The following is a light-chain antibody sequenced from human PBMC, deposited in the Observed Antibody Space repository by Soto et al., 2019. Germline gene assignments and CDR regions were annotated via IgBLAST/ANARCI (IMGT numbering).Light chain of an antibody. J-gene: IGKJ4*01. CDR3: QQRSDWPLT. Sequence: EVVLTQSPATLSLSPGERATLSCRASQSIGNSLAWYQQRPGQAPRLFIYDASIRATAIPARFSGSGSGTDVTLTISSLEPEDFAIYYFQQRSDWPLTFVGGTKVEMK. V-gene: IGKV3-11*01. CDR2: DAS. CDR1: QSIGNS.